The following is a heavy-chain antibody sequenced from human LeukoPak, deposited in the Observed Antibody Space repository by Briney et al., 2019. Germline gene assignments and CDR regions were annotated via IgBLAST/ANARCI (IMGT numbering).Heavy chain of an antibody. D-gene: IGHD4-17*01. CDR1: GFIFTSYS. V-gene: IGHV3-48*01. CDR3: ARQRAGFTVTTSDY. Sequence: TGGSLRLSCAASGFIFTSYSMNWVRQAPGKGLGWVSYISSSSSTIYYADSVKGRFTISRDNAKNSLYLQMNSLRAEDTAVYYCARQRAGFTVTTSDYWGQGTLVTVSS. J-gene: IGHJ4*02. CDR2: ISSSSSTI.